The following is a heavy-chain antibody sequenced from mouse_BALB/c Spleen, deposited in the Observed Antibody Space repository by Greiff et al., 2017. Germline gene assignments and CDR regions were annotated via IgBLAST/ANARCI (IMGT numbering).Heavy chain of an antibody. V-gene: IGHV1-69*02. J-gene: IGHJ2*01. Sequence: VQLQQPGAELVKPGAPVKLSCKASGYTFTSYWMNWVKQRPGRGLEWIGRIDPSDSETHYNQKFKDKATLTVDKSSSTAYIQLSSLTSEDSAVYYCARGPSTGYFDYWGQGTTLTVSS. CDR1: GYTFTSYW. CDR2: IDPSDSET. CDR3: ARGPSTGYFDY.